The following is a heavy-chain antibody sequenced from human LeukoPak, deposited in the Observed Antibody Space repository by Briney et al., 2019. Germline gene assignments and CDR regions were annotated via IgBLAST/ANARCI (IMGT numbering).Heavy chain of an antibody. J-gene: IGHJ4*02. CDR3: ARSPTRIFDY. V-gene: IGHV4-34*01. CDR1: GGSFSGYY. Sequence: SETLSLTCAVYGGSFSGYYWSWIRQPPGKGLEWIGEINHSGSTNYNPSLKSRVSISVDTSKNQFSLKLSSVTAADTAVYYCARSPTRIFDYWGQGTLVTVSS. CDR2: INHSGST. D-gene: IGHD2-2*01.